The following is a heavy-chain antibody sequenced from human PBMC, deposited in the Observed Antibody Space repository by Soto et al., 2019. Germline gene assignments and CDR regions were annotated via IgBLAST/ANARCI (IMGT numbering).Heavy chain of an antibody. V-gene: IGHV1-8*01. CDR3: ARVISTVTPDWFDP. D-gene: IGHD4-17*01. Sequence: NGQGLEWMGWMNPNSGNTGYAQKFQGRVTMTRNTSISTAYMELSSLRSEDTAVYYCARVISTVTPDWFDPWGQGTLVTVSS. CDR2: MNPNSGNT. J-gene: IGHJ5*02.